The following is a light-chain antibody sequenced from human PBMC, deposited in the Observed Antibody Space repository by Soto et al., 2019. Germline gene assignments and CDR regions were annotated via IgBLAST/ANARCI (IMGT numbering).Light chain of an antibody. J-gene: IGLJ3*02. Sequence: QSALTQPASVSGSPGQSITISCTGTSSDVGSYNLVSWYQQHPGKAPKLMIYEVSNRPSGVSNRFSGSKSGNTASLTISGLQAEDEADYYCSSYTRSSTWVFGGGTKVTVL. CDR3: SSYTRSSTWV. CDR1: SSDVGSYNL. V-gene: IGLV2-14*02. CDR2: EVS.